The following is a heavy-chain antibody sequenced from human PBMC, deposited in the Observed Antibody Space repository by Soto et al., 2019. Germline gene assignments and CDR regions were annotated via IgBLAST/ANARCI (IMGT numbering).Heavy chain of an antibody. CDR2: ISYDGSNK. CDR1: GFTFSIYA. J-gene: IGHJ4*02. CDR3: ERAGDTAMGYFDS. Sequence: PGGSLRLSCASSGFTFSIYAMHWFLQAPGKGLDWVAVISYDGSNKYYSDSVNGRFTISRDNSKNTLYLQMNSLRAEDTAVYYCERAGDTAMGYFDSWGQGTMVTVSS. D-gene: IGHD5-18*01. V-gene: IGHV3-30-3*01.